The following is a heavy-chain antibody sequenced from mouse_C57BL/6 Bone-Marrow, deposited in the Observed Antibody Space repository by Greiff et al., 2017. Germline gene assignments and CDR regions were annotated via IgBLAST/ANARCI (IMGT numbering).Heavy chain of an antibody. Sequence: QVQLQQSGAELAKPGASVKLSCKASGYTFTSYWMHWVKQRPGQGLEWIGYINPSSGYTKYNQKFKDKATLTADKSSSTAYMQLSRLTYEDSAVYYCANSYYSNYRFAYWGQGTLVTVSA. CDR2: INPSSGYT. V-gene: IGHV1-7*01. J-gene: IGHJ3*01. CDR3: ANSYYSNYRFAY. CDR1: GYTFTSYW. D-gene: IGHD2-5*01.